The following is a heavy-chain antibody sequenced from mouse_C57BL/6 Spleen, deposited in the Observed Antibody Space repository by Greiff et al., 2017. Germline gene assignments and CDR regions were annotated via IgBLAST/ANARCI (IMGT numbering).Heavy chain of an antibody. D-gene: IGHD1-1*01. CDR3: ARGYGSSHWYFDV. CDR1: GFSLTSYG. J-gene: IGHJ1*03. V-gene: IGHV2-2*01. CDR2: IWSGGST. Sequence: VQGVESGPGLVQPSQSLSITCTVSGFSLTSYGVHWVRQSPGKGLEWLGVIWSGGSTDYNAAFISRLSISKDNSKSQVFFKMNSLQADDTAIYYCARGYGSSHWYFDVWGTGTTVTVSS.